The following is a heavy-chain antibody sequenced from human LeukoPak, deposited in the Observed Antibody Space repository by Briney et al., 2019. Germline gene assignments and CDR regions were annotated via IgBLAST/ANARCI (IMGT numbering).Heavy chain of an antibody. CDR2: IIPIFGTA. Sequence: SVKVSCKASGGTFSSYAISWVRQAPGQGLEWMGGIIPIFGTANYAQKFQGRVTITADESTSTAYMELSSLRSEDTAVYYCARDGSYGASDAFDIWGQGTMVTVSS. J-gene: IGHJ3*02. CDR1: GGTFSSYA. CDR3: ARDGSYGASDAFDI. V-gene: IGHV1-69*01. D-gene: IGHD1-26*01.